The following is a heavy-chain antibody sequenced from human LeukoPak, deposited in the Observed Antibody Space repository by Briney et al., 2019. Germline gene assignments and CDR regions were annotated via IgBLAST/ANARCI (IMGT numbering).Heavy chain of an antibody. V-gene: IGHV3-7*01. CDR2: INPDGNKK. D-gene: IGHD5-18*01. CDR1: GFPFSSYW. J-gene: IGHJ4*02. Sequence: GGSLRLSCVASGFPFSSYWMTWVRQAPGKGLEWVASINPDGNKKYSADSVKGRFTISRDNAENSLYLQMNSLRVEDTAFYYCARDLAYSRLDYWGQGMLVTVSS. CDR3: ARDLAYSRLDY.